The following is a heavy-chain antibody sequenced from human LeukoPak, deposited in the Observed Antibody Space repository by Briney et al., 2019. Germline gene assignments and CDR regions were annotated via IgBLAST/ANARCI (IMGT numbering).Heavy chain of an antibody. V-gene: IGHV4-30-4*08. CDR3: ARGGLRNRIYYYYMDV. CDR2: IYYSGST. Sequence: SETLSLTCTVSGGSISSGDYYWSWIRQPPGKGLEWIGYIYYSGSTYYNPSLKSRFTISVDTSKNQFSLKLSSVTAADTAVYYCARGGLRNRIYYYYMDVWGKGTTVTVSS. D-gene: IGHD1-14*01. J-gene: IGHJ6*03. CDR1: GGSISSGDYY.